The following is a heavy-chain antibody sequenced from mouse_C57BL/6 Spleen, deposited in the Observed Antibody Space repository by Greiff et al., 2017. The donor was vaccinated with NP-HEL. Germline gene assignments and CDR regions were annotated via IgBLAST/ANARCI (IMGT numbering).Heavy chain of an antibody. CDR1: GFTFSSYG. J-gene: IGHJ2*01. D-gene: IGHD1-1*01. CDR2: ISSGGSYT. V-gene: IGHV5-6*01. CDR3: ARHAITTEREYYFDD. Sequence: EVKVVESGGDLVKPGGSLKLSCAASGFTFSSYGMSWVRQTPDKRLEWVATISSGGSYTYYPDSVKGRFTISRDNAKNTLYLQMSSLKSEDTAMYYCARHAITTEREYYFDDWGQGTTLTVSS.